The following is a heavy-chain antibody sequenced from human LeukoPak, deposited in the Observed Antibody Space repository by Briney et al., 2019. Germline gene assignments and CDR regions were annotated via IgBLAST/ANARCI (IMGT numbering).Heavy chain of an antibody. V-gene: IGHV3-48*03. CDR3: ARDPNYGSGSYADY. CDR2: ISSGGSTI. CDR1: ELTFSNYE. J-gene: IGHJ4*02. Sequence: GGSLRLSCAASELTFSNYEMNWVRQAPGKGLEWVSYISSGGSTIYYADSVKDRFTISRDNAENSLYLQMNSLRAEDTAVYYCARDPNYGSGSYADYWGQGTLVTVSS. D-gene: IGHD3-10*01.